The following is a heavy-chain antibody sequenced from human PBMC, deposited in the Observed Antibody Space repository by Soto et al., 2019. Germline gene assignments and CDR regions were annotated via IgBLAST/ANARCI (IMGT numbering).Heavy chain of an antibody. CDR2: IKQDGSEK. CDR3: TRRRRGDVAVLPAAISWNIPGGPRDYYYYYMDV. D-gene: IGHD2-2*01. V-gene: IGHV3-7*01. Sequence: EVQLVESGGGLVQPGGSLRLSCAASGFTFSSSWMSWVRQAPGKGLEWVANIKQDGSEKYYVDSVKGRFTISRDNANHSLYLHMNSLRAEDTAVYYCTRRRRGDVAVLPAAISWNIPGGPRDYYYYYMDVWGKGTTVTVSS. J-gene: IGHJ6*03. CDR1: GFTFSSSW.